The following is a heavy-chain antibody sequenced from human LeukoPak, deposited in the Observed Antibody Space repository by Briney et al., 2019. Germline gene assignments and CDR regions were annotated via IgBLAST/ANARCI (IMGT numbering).Heavy chain of an antibody. CDR2: ISGSGYVI. D-gene: IGHD2-21*01. CDR1: GFPFSDYF. J-gene: IGHJ4*02. Sequence: GGSLRLSCAASGFPFSDYFMNWVRQTPERGLEWLAYISGSGYVIDYADSVKGRFIISRDNAKNSLYLQVHSLRAEDTAVYYCARDPVIGATSKRVHGGLDYWGQGTLVTFSS. V-gene: IGHV3-11*01. CDR3: ARDPVIGATSKRVHGGLDY.